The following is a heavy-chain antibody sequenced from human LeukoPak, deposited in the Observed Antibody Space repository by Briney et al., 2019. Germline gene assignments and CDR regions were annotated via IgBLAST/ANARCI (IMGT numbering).Heavy chain of an antibody. J-gene: IGHJ1*01. Sequence: GESLRLSCAASGFTFSSYSMNWVRQAPGKGLEWVSSISSSSSYIYYADSVKGRFTISRDNAKNSLYLQMNSLRAEDTAVYYCARDPGYYDSSGNAEYFQHWGQGTLVTVSS. CDR1: GFTFSSYS. V-gene: IGHV3-21*01. D-gene: IGHD3-22*01. CDR2: ISSSSSYI. CDR3: ARDPGYYDSSGNAEYFQH.